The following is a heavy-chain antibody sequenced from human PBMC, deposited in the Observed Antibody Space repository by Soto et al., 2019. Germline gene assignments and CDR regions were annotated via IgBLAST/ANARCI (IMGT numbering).Heavy chain of an antibody. J-gene: IGHJ6*02. V-gene: IGHV3-23*01. Sequence: GGSLRLSCAASGFTFSSYAMSWVRQAPGKGLEWVSAISGSGGSTYYADSVKGRFTISRDNSKNTLYLQMNSLRAEDTAVYYCAKEWAGYGYNFYYYGMDVWGQGTTVTVSS. D-gene: IGHD5-12*01. CDR2: ISGSGGST. CDR3: AKEWAGYGYNFYYYGMDV. CDR1: GFTFSSYA.